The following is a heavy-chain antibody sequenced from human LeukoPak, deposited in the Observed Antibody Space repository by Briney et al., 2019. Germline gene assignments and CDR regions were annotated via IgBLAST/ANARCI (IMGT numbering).Heavy chain of an antibody. V-gene: IGHV3-23*01. Sequence: GGSLRLSCAASGFTFSSYSMSWVRQAPGKGLEWVSAISGSGSSTYYADSVKGRFTISRDNSKNTLYLQMNSLRAEDTAVYYCAKEGGLGSLWFGELLGYFDYWGQGTLVTVSS. CDR2: ISGSGSST. CDR3: AKEGGLGSLWFGELLGYFDY. J-gene: IGHJ4*02. D-gene: IGHD3-10*01. CDR1: GFTFSSYS.